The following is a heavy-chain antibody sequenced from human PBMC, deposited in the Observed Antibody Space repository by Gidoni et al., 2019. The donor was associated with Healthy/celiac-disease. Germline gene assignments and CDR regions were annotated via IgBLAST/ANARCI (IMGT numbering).Heavy chain of an antibody. Sequence: EVQLMEYGGGLVKPGGSLRLSCAASGFPFGRYIMTWVRQAPGTGLAWVSFISSSSSYICYAGSVKGRFTISRDNAKNSLYLQMNSLRAEDMSVYYCARDHLAYCCGDCYYYYYMDVWGKGTTVTVSS. CDR3: ARDHLAYCCGDCYYYYYMDV. J-gene: IGHJ6*03. V-gene: IGHV3-21*01. CDR1: GFPFGRYI. D-gene: IGHD2-21*02. CDR2: ISSSSSYI.